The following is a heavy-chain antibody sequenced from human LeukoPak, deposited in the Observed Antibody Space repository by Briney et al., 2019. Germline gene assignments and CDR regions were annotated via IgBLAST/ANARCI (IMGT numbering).Heavy chain of an antibody. V-gene: IGHV5-51*01. CDR2: IYPGDSDT. Sequence: GESLKISCKGSGYSYTNYWIGWVRQMPGKGLEWMGIIYPGDSDTRYSPSFQGQVTISADKSISTAYLQWSSLKASDTAMYYCARESSTSWVDYWGQGTLVTVSS. CDR1: GYSYTNYW. CDR3: ARESSTSWVDY. D-gene: IGHD2-2*01. J-gene: IGHJ4*02.